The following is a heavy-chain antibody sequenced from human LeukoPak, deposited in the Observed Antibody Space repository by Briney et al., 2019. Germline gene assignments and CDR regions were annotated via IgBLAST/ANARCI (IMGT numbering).Heavy chain of an antibody. Sequence: GESLKISCKGSGYSFTNYWIGWVRQMPGKDLEWMGIVYPGGSDTRYSPSFQGQVTISADKSISTAYLQWSSLKASDTAMYYCARHSQLWLEGIDYWGQGTLVTVSS. J-gene: IGHJ4*02. D-gene: IGHD5-18*01. CDR2: VYPGGSDT. V-gene: IGHV5-51*01. CDR1: GYSFTNYW. CDR3: ARHSQLWLEGIDY.